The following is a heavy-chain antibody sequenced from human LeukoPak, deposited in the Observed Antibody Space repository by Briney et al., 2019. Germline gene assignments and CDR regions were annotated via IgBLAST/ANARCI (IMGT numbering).Heavy chain of an antibody. Sequence: ASVKVSCKVSGYTFTSYYMHWVRQAPGQGLEWMGIINPSGGSTSYAQKFQGRVTMTRDTSTSTVYMELSSLRSEDTAVYYCARAPAYCGGDCYPDYWGQGTLVTVSS. CDR3: ARAPAYCGGDCYPDY. CDR2: INPSGGST. V-gene: IGHV1-46*03. CDR1: GYTFTSYY. D-gene: IGHD2-21*01. J-gene: IGHJ4*02.